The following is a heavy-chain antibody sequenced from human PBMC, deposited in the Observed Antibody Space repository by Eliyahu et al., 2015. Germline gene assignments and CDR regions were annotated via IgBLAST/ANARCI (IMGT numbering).Heavy chain of an antibody. J-gene: IGHJ4*02. V-gene: IGHV3-30*02. CDR1: GFIFSSYA. CDR3: ARNLANWGNLDY. Sequence: QVQLVESGGGMVQPGGSLRLSCAASGFIFSSYAMHWVRQAPGKGLEGVAFIRYDENTEYYVDSVKGRFTISRDNSKNTLYLQMNTLRAEDTAVYYCARNLANWGNLDYWGQGALVTVSS. CDR2: IRYDENTE. D-gene: IGHD7-27*01.